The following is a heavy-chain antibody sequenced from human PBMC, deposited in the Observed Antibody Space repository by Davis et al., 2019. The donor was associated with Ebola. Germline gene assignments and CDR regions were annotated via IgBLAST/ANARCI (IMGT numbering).Heavy chain of an antibody. D-gene: IGHD4-17*01. CDR3: ARGVGAATRFDP. J-gene: IGHJ5*02. CDR1: GGSFSGYY. Sequence: SETLSLTCAVYGGSFSGYYWSWIRQPPGKGLEWLGEINHSGSTNYNPSLKSRVTISVATSKNQFSLKLSSVTAADTAVYYCARGVGAATRFDPWGQGTLVTVSS. CDR2: INHSGST. V-gene: IGHV4-34*01.